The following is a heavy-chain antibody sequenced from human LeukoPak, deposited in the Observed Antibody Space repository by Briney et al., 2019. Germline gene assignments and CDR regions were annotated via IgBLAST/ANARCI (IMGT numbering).Heavy chain of an antibody. CDR3: ARDSHIPLDY. D-gene: IGHD2-21*01. CDR2: INTNTGNP. CDR1: GYTFTSYA. V-gene: IGHV7-4-1*02. J-gene: IGHJ4*02. Sequence: ASVKVSCKASGYTFTSYAMNWVRQAPGQGLEWMGWINTNTGNPTYAQGFTGRFIFSLDTSVSTTYLQISSLKTEDTAVYFCARDSHIPLDYWGQGTLVTVSS.